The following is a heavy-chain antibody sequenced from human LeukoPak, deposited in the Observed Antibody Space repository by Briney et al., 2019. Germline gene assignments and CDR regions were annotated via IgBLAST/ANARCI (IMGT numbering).Heavy chain of an antibody. D-gene: IGHD3-10*01. CDR3: ARDYRPGSPLWFGSPDY. J-gene: IGHJ4*02. CDR2: INRSGGST. V-gene: IGHV1-46*01. CDR1: GYTFTSYY. Sequence: ASVKVSCKASGYTFTSYYMHWVRQAPGQGLEWMGIINRSGGSTSYAQKFQGRVTMTRDTSTSTVYMELSSLRSEDTAVYYCARDYRPGSPLWFGSPDYWGQGTLVTVSS.